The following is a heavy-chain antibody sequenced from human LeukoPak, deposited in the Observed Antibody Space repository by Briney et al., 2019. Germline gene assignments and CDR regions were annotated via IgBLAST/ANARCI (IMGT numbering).Heavy chain of an antibody. D-gene: IGHD3-16*01. V-gene: IGHV5-51*01. CDR2: IYPGDSDT. CDR1: GYSFTSYW. Sequence: GESLKISCKGSGYSFTSYWIGWVRQMPGKGLEWMGIIYPGDSDTRYSPSLQGQVTISADKSISTAYLQWSSLKASDTAMYYCAGHLATYYYYMDVWGKGTTVTVSS. J-gene: IGHJ6*03. CDR3: AGHLATYYYYMDV.